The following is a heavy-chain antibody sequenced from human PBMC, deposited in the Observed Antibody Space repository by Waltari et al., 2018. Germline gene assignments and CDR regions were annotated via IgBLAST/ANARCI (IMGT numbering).Heavy chain of an antibody. D-gene: IGHD1-1*01. CDR1: GGPISTYY. CDR2: SNYSGST. Sequence: QVQLQESGPGLVKPSETLSLTCTVSGGPISTYYWSWIRQPPGKRLEWIGYSNYSGSTNDNPALKGRVTISVDTSKNQFSLELNSVTAADTAIYYCARVDDWNALEYWGQGTLVTVSS. CDR3: ARVDDWNALEY. V-gene: IGHV4-59*01. J-gene: IGHJ4*02.